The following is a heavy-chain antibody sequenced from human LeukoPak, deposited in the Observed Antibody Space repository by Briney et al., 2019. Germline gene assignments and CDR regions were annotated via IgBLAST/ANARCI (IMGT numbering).Heavy chain of an antibody. V-gene: IGHV3-30*18. Sequence: GGSLRLSCAASGFTFSSYGMHWVRQAPGKGLEWVAVISYDGSNKYYADSVKGRFTISRDNSKSTLYLQMNSLRAEDTAVYYCANYRVAVASDFDYWGQGTLGTGSS. CDR2: ISYDGSNK. D-gene: IGHD6-19*01. CDR3: ANYRVAVASDFDY. CDR1: GFTFSSYG. J-gene: IGHJ4*02.